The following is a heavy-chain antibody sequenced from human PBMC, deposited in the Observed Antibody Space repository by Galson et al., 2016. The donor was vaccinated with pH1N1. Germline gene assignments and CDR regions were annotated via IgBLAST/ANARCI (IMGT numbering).Heavy chain of an antibody. CDR1: GYTFTSNG. CDR2: INVDTGNT. V-gene: IGHV1-18*01. Sequence: SVKVSCKASGYTFTSNGISWVRQAPGQGLEWMGWINVDTGNTVHAQKLQGRVTMTTDTSTKTAYMELRSLKSDDTAVYYCARAGNCDGDRCYGNGLDVWGQGTTVTVSS. CDR3: ARAGNCDGDRCYGNGLDV. J-gene: IGHJ6*02. D-gene: IGHD2-21*01.